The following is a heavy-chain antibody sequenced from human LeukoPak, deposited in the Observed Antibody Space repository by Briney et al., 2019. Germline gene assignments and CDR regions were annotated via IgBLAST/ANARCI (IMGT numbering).Heavy chain of an antibody. CDR1: GFTFSSYA. Sequence: PGGSLRLSCAGSGFTFSSYAMSWVRQAPGKGLEWVSAISGSGGSTYYADSVKGRFTNSRDNSKNTLYLQMNSLRAEDTAVYYCAKYRVVYYYYYMDVWGKGTTVTVSS. CDR2: ISGSGGST. D-gene: IGHD2-15*01. CDR3: AKYRVVYYYYYMDV. J-gene: IGHJ6*03. V-gene: IGHV3-23*01.